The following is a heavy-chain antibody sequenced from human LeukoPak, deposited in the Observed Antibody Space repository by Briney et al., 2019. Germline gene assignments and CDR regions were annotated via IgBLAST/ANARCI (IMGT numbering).Heavy chain of an antibody. CDR1: GGSFSGYY. Sequence: SETPSLTCAVYGGSFSGYYWSWIRQPPGKGLEWIGEINHSGSTNYNPSLKSRVTISLDTSKSQFSLKVRYVTAADTAVYYCARGLNDSWTGENYWGQGTLVTVSS. V-gene: IGHV4-34*01. CDR3: ARGLNDSWTGENY. D-gene: IGHD3-3*01. CDR2: INHSGST. J-gene: IGHJ4*02.